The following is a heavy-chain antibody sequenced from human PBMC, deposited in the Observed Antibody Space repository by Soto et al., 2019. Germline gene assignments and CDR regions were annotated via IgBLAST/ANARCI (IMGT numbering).Heavy chain of an antibody. CDR1: GGTFSSYA. J-gene: IGHJ6*03. Sequence: QVQLVQSGAEVKKPGSSVKVSCKASGGTFSSYAISWVRQAPGQGLEWMGGMIAICGTANYAQKFQGSVTITADESTSTAYMELSSLRSEDTAVYYCGAVAGTDYYYYYMDVWGKGTTVTVSS. CDR3: GAVAGTDYYYYYMDV. CDR2: MIAICGTA. V-gene: IGHV1-69*01. D-gene: IGHD6-19*01.